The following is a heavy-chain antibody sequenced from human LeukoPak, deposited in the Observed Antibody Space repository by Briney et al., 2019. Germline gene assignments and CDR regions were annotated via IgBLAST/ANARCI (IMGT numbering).Heavy chain of an antibody. CDR3: AKAAAISISPHYYYYMDV. CDR1: GFTFSSYA. D-gene: IGHD2-2*02. CDR2: ISGSGGST. Sequence: GGSLRLSCAASGFTFSSYAMSWVRQAPGKGLEWVSAISGSGGSTYYADSVKGRFTISRDNSKNTLYLQMNSLRVEDTAVYYCAKAAAISISPHYYYYMDVWGKGTTVTVSS. V-gene: IGHV3-23*01. J-gene: IGHJ6*03.